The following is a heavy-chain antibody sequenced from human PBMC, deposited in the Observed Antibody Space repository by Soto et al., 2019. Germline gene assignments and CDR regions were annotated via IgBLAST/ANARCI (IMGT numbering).Heavy chain of an antibody. J-gene: IGHJ4*02. CDR1: GYKFTSYG. CDR3: ARYHFWSGYSKDH. CDR2: VTAYNDNV. Sequence: QIQLVQSGAEVKKPGASVKVSCKVSGYKFTSYGINWVRQAPGQGLEWMGWVTAYNDNVKYAEKFQGRVTMTADTTTTAAYMELRALRPDDTAVFYCARYHFWSGYSKDHWGQGPLVTVVS. D-gene: IGHD3-3*01. V-gene: IGHV1-18*01.